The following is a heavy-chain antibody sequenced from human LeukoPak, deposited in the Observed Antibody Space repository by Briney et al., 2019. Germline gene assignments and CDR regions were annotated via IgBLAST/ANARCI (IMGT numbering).Heavy chain of an antibody. CDR1: GYRFTSYW. CDR2: IYPGDSDT. D-gene: IGHD6-13*01. V-gene: IGHV5-51*01. CDR3: ARGASSSWYNNWFDP. J-gene: IGHJ5*02. Sequence: GESLKISCKGSGYRFTSYWIGWVRQMPGKGLEWMGIIYPGDSDTRYSPSFQGQVTISADKSISTAYLQWSSLKASDTALYYCARGASSSWYNNWFDPWGQGTLVTVSS.